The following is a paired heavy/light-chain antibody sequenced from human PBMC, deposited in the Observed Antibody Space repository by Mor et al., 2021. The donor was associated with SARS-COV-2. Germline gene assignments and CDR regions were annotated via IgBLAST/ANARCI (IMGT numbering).Light chain of an antibody. CDR3: QQSYSAPSLT. J-gene: IGKJ4*01. CDR1: QNISRY. Sequence: DIQMTQSPSSLSASVGDRVTITCRTSQNISRYLNWYQQKPGKAPKLLIYAASALQSGVPSRFSGSGSGADFTLIISSLQPEDFATYYCQQSYSAPSLTFGGGTKVEIK. V-gene: IGKV1-39*01. CDR2: AAS.
Heavy chain of an antibody. CDR1: GFLVNTNY. V-gene: IGHV3-53*01. CDR2: IYSGGNK. D-gene: IGHD5-12*01. CDR3: ARTIHLWTYYFDH. J-gene: IGHJ4*02. Sequence: EVQLVESGGGLIQPGGSLRLSCAASGFLVNTNYISWVRQAPGKGLEWVSIIYSGGNKYYADSVKGRFTISRDTSKNTVYLQMNSLSAEDTAVYYCARTIHLWTYYFDHWGQGTLVTVSS.